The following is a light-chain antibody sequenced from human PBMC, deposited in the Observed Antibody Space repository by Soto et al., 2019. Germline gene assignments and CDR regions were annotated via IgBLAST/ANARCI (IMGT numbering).Light chain of an antibody. CDR1: SGHSSYI. CDR3: ETWDSNTHGYV. CDR2: LEGSGSY. Sequence: QSVLTQSSSASASLGSSVKLTCTLSSGHSSYIIAWHQQQPGKAPRYLMKLEGSGSYNKGSGVPDRFSGSSSGADRYLTISNLQSEDEADYYCETWDSNTHGYVFGTGTKLTVL. J-gene: IGLJ1*01. V-gene: IGLV4-60*03.